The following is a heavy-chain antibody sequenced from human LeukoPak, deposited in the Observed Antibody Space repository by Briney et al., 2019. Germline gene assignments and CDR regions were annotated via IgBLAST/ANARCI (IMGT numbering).Heavy chain of an antibody. CDR2: FSYSEST. CDR3: ARLKYNYGPFDY. CDR1: GGSISSHY. D-gene: IGHD5-18*01. J-gene: IGHJ4*02. V-gene: IGHV4-59*08. Sequence: SETLSLTCTVSGGSISSHYWSWIRQPPGKGPEWIGYFSYSESTNYNPSLKSRVTISADTSKNQFSLKLSSVTAADTAVYYCARLKYNYGPFDYWGQATLVTVSS.